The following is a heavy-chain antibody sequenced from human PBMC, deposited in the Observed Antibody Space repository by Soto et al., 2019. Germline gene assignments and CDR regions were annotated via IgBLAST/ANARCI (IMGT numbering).Heavy chain of an antibody. CDR1: VFTSSGYG. Sequence: AGPLRLSCAASVFTSSGYGVHCVRQAPGEGLEWVAFIWHDGGNKFYAESVKGQFTISRDNSKNTLYLQMTSLSDEVTAMYNCARDGDVNTGFRKDYWGQGTLVTVSS. J-gene: IGHJ4*02. CDR2: IWHDGGNK. CDR3: ARDGDVNTGFRKDY. D-gene: IGHD7-27*01. V-gene: IGHV3-33*01.